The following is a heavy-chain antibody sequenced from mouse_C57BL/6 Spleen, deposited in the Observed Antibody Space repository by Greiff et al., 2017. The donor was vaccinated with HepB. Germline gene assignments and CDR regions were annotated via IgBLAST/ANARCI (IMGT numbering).Heavy chain of an antibody. CDR2: ISSGSSTI. CDR3: AIYGSSLFDY. J-gene: IGHJ2*01. D-gene: IGHD1-1*01. V-gene: IGHV5-17*01. Sequence: EVKVEESGGGLVKPGGSLKLSCAASGFTFSDYGMHWVRQAPEKGLEWVAYISSGSSTIYYADTVKGRFTISRDNAKNTLFLQMTSLRSEDTAMYYCAIYGSSLFDYWGQGTTLTVSS. CDR1: GFTFSDYG.